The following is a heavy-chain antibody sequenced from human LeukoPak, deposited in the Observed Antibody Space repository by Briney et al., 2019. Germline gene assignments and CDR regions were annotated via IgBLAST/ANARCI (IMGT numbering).Heavy chain of an antibody. Sequence: SETLSLTCTVSGGSISSSTYYWGWIRQPPGKGLEWIGSIYYSGSTYYNPSLKSRVTISVDTSKNQFSLKLSSVTAADTAVYYCVRRISGRHWFDPWGQGTLVTVSS. D-gene: IGHD6-6*01. J-gene: IGHJ5*02. CDR1: GGSISSSTYY. CDR2: IYYSGST. CDR3: VRRISGRHWFDP. V-gene: IGHV4-39*01.